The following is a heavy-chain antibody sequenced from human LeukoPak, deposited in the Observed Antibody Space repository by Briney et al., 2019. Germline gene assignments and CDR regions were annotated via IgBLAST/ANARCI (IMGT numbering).Heavy chain of an antibody. D-gene: IGHD3-10*01. CDR2: IYSGGST. V-gene: IGHV3-53*01. J-gene: IGHJ4*02. Sequence: PGGSLRLSCAASGFTFSSYWMSWVRQAPGKGLEWVSVIYSGGSTYYADSVKGRFTISRDNSKITLYLQMNSLRAEDTAVYYCAREIMVRGVAFDYWGQGTLVTVSS. CDR1: GFTFSSYW. CDR3: AREIMVRGVAFDY.